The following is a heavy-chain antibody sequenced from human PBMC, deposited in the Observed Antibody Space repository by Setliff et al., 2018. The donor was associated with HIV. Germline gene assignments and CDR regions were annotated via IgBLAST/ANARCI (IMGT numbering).Heavy chain of an antibody. J-gene: IGHJ4*01. V-gene: IGHV4-39*01. CDR1: GGSISTYSYY. Sequence: SETLSLTCSVFGGSISTYSYYWGWVRQPPGMGVEWIGSIYHTANTHYSPSLETRVAIFVDTSKNQFSLRLSSVTAADSAMYYCVRHDPPNSGRFYFDLWGRGTLVTVSS. D-gene: IGHD1-26*01. CDR2: IYHTANT. CDR3: VRHDPPNSGRFYFDL.